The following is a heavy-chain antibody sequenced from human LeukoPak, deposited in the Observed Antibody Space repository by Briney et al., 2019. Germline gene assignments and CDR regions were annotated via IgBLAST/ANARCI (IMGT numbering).Heavy chain of an antibody. Sequence: PGGSLRLSCAASGFTFSSYAMSWVRQAPGKGLEWVSAISGSGGSTYYADSVKGRFTISRDNSKNTLYLQMNSLRAEDAAVYYCAKVDVGDIVVVVAAIFDYWGQGTLVTVSS. J-gene: IGHJ4*02. V-gene: IGHV3-23*01. CDR1: GFTFSSYA. CDR2: ISGSGGST. CDR3: AKVDVGDIVVVVAAIFDY. D-gene: IGHD2-15*01.